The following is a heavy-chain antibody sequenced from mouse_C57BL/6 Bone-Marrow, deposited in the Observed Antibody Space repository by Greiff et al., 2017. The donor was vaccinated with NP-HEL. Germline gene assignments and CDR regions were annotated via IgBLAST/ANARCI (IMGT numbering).Heavy chain of an antibody. Sequence: QVHVKQSGAELVKPGASVKLSCKASGYTFTEYTIHWVKQRSGQGLEWIGWFYPGGGSIKYNEKFKDKATLTADKSSSTVYMELSRLTSEDSAVYFCARHEDHYHDGYFLFAYWGQGTLVTVSA. CDR3: ARHEDHYHDGYFLFAY. V-gene: IGHV1-62-2*01. CDR2: FYPGGGSI. CDR1: GYTFTEYT. D-gene: IGHD2-3*01. J-gene: IGHJ3*01.